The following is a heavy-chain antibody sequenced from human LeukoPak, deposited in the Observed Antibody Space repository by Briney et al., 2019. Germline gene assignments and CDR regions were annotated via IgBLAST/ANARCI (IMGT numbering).Heavy chain of an antibody. CDR2: IYYSGST. D-gene: IGHD2-15*01. CDR1: GGSISSSSYY. CDR3: ARRLGSYLSPNRHWFDP. J-gene: IGHJ5*02. Sequence: SETLSLTCTVSGGSISSSSYYWGWIRQPPGKGLEWIGSIYYSGSTYYNPSLKSRVTISVDTSKNQFSLKLSSVTAADTAVYYCARRLGSYLSPNRHWFDPWGQGTLVTVSS. V-gene: IGHV4-39*07.